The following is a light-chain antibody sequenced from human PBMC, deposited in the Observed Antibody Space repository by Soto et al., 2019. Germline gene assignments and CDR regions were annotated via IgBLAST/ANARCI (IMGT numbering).Light chain of an antibody. CDR3: QQYGTSLFT. Sequence: EIVLTQSTGTLSLSPGERVTLSCRASQSVNNNFLSWYQQKPGQAPRLLIYAASSGATGIPDRFSGSGSGTDFTLTINRLEPEDFVVYYCQQYGTSLFTFGGGTKV. J-gene: IGKJ4*01. CDR2: AAS. V-gene: IGKV3-20*01. CDR1: QSVNNNF.